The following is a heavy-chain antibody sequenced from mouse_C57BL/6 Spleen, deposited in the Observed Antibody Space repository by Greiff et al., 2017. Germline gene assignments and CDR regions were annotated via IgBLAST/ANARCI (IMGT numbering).Heavy chain of an antibody. CDR1: GYTFTDHT. Sequence: VQLQQSDAELVKPGASVKISCKVSGYTFTDHTIHWMKQRPEQGLEWIGYIYPRDGSTKYNEKFKGKATLPADKSSSTAYMQLNSLTSEDSAVYFCARGNWDVGAWFAYWGQGTLVTVSA. J-gene: IGHJ3*01. D-gene: IGHD4-1*01. CDR3: ARGNWDVGAWFAY. CDR2: IYPRDGST. V-gene: IGHV1-78*01.